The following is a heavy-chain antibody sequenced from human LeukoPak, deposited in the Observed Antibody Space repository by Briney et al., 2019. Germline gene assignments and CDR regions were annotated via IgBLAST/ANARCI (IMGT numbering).Heavy chain of an antibody. D-gene: IGHD3-22*01. CDR2: INPSGGST. CDR3: ARRYYYDSSGYYLDY. J-gene: IGHJ4*02. V-gene: IGHV1-46*01. Sequence: ASVKVSCKASGYTFTSYYMHWVRQAPGQGLEWMGIINPSGGSTSYAQKFQGRVTMTRDTSMSTVYMELSSLRSEDTAVYYCARRYYYDSSGYYLDYWGQGTLVTVSS. CDR1: GYTFTSYY.